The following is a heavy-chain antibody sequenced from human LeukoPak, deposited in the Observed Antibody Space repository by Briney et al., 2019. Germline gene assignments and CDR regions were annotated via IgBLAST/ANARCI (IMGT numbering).Heavy chain of an antibody. CDR1: GFTFSSYA. V-gene: IGHV3-30-3*01. D-gene: IGHD4-17*01. Sequence: QPGRSLRLSCAASGFTFSSYAMHWVRQAPGKGLEWVAVISYDGSNKNYADSVKGRFTISRDNSKNTLYLQMNSLRAEDTAVYYCSLRFWFDPWGQGTLVTVSS. CDR3: SLRFWFDP. CDR2: ISYDGSNK. J-gene: IGHJ5*02.